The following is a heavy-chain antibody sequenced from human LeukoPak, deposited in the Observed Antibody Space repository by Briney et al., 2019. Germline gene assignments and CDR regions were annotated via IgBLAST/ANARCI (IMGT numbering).Heavy chain of an antibody. Sequence: PGGSLRLSCAASGFTFRSYEMSWVRQAPGKGLEWVSYISSSGTIYYADSVKGRFTISRDNAKDSLYLHMNSLRAEDTAVYYCARGGYCSGGTCYSYNAFDIWGQGTMVTVSS. D-gene: IGHD2-15*01. CDR3: ARGGYCSGGTCYSYNAFDI. CDR2: ISSSGTI. V-gene: IGHV3-48*03. CDR1: GFTFRSYE. J-gene: IGHJ3*02.